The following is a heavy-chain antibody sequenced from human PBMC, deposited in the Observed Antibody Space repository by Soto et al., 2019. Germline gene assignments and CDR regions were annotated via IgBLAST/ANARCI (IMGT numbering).Heavy chain of an antibody. V-gene: IGHV3-9*01. CDR3: AKDLTPYDGSGSSSFDY. J-gene: IGHJ4*02. Sequence: EVQLVESGGGLVQPGRSLRLSCAASGFTFDDYAMHWVRQAPGKGLEWVSGISWNSGSIGYADSVKGRFTISRDNAKNSLYLQMNSLRAEDTALDYCAKDLTPYDGSGSSSFDYWGQGTLVTVSS. CDR1: GFTFDDYA. D-gene: IGHD3-10*01. CDR2: ISWNSGSI.